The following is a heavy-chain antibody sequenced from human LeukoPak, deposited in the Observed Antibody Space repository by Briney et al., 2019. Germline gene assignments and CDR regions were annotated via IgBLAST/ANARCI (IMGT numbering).Heavy chain of an antibody. CDR3: AKSRSGYYRFDY. J-gene: IGHJ4*02. CDR1: GFTFSSYA. V-gene: IGHV3-23*01. Sequence: GGSLRLSCAASGFTFSSYAMSWVRQAPGKGLEWVSVISGSGGSTYYADSVKGRFTVSRDNSKNTLYLQMNSLRAEDTALYYCAKSRSGYYRFDYWGQGTLVTVSS. D-gene: IGHD3-3*01. CDR2: ISGSGGST.